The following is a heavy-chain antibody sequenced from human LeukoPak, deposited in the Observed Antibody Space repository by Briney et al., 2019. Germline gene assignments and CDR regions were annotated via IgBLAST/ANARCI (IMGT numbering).Heavy chain of an antibody. Sequence: IPIFGTSNYAQKFQGRVTITADESTSTAYMEVSSLRSEDTAVYYCARVERIYYYYGMDVWGQGTTVTVSS. D-gene: IGHD1-26*01. V-gene: IGHV1-69*01. CDR3: ARVERIYYYYGMDV. J-gene: IGHJ6*02. CDR2: IPIFGTS.